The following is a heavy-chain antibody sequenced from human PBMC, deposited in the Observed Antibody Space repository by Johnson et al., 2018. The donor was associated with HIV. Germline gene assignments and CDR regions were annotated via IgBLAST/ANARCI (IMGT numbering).Heavy chain of an antibody. CDR3: ARDGVYSSPWDAFDI. CDR1: GFTFSNYW. CDR2: LNQDGSEE. V-gene: IGHV3-7*05. J-gene: IGHJ3*02. Sequence: VKLVESGGGLVQSGGSLRLSCEASGFTFSNYWMSWVRQAPGKGLEWVANLNQDGSEEFYVDSMEGRFIISRDNAKNSLYLQMDALRPADTAVYYCARDGVYSSPWDAFDIWGQGTMVTVSS. D-gene: IGHD3-22*01.